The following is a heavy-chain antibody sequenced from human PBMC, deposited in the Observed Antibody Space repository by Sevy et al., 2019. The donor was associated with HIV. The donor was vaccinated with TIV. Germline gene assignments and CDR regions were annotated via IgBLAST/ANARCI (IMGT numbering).Heavy chain of an antibody. CDR2: FDTEDGET. J-gene: IGHJ4*02. D-gene: IGHD4-17*01. V-gene: IGHV1-24*01. CDR3: ATNTDYGDSDY. CDR1: GYTLTELS. Sequence: ASVKVSWKVSGYTLTELSMHWVRQAPGKGLEWMGSFDTEDGETLYAQKFQGRVTMTEDTSTDTAYMELSSLRHEDTAVYYCATNTDYGDSDYWGQGTLVTVSS.